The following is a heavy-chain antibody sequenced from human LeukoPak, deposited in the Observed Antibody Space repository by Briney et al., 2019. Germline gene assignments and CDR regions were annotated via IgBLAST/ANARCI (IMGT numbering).Heavy chain of an antibody. CDR1: GGSISSYY. CDR2: IYTSGST. CDR3: ARAQTYGDYVSWFDP. Sequence: SETLSLTCTVSGGSISSYYWSWIRRPAGKGLEWIGRIYTSGSTNYNPSLKSRVTMSVDTSKNQFSLKLSSVTAADTAVYYCARAQTYGDYVSWFDPWGQGTLVTVSS. V-gene: IGHV4-4*07. J-gene: IGHJ5*02. D-gene: IGHD4-17*01.